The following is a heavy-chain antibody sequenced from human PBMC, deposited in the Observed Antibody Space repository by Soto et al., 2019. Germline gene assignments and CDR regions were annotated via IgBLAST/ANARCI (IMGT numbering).Heavy chain of an antibody. V-gene: IGHV5-51*01. J-gene: IGHJ6*02. CDR3: ARLSRGVMVGMDV. CDR2: IYPGDSDT. Sequence: PGESLKISCKCSGYSFTSYWIGWVRQMPGKGLEWMGIIYPGDSDTRYSPSFQGQVTISADKSVSTAYLQWSSLKASDTAMYYCARLSRGVMVGMDVWGQGTTVTVSS. CDR1: GYSFTSYW. D-gene: IGHD3-16*01.